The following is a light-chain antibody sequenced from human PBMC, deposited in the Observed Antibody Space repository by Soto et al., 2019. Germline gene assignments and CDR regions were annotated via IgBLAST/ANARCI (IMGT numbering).Light chain of an antibody. CDR1: SGHSNYI. J-gene: IGLJ3*02. CDR3: ETCDSNTRV. Sequence: QAVVTQSSSASGSLGSSVKLTCTLSSGHSNYIIAWHQQQPGMAPRYLMKVEGSGSYNKGSGGPDRFAGSSSGADRYLTICTLHFGDGADYYCETCDSNTRVFGGGTKLAVL. V-gene: IGLV4-60*02. CDR2: VEGSGSY.